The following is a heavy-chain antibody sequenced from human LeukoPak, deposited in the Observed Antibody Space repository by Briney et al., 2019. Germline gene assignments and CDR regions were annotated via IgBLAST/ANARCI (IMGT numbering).Heavy chain of an antibody. Sequence: ETLSLTCTVSGGSISSSSYYWGWIRQAPGKGLEWVSFVYSDGSTCYADSVKGRFTISRDNSKNTLYLQMNSLRAEDAAVYYCARGGSYLSAFDIWGQGTMVTVSS. CDR3: ARGGSYLSAFDI. CDR1: GGSISSSSYY. V-gene: IGHV3-53*01. CDR2: VYSDGST. D-gene: IGHD1-26*01. J-gene: IGHJ3*02.